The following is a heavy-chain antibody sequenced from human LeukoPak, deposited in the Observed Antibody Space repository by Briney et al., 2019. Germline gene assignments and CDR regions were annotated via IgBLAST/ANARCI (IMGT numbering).Heavy chain of an antibody. D-gene: IGHD6-13*01. CDR3: THRVAAGTVNWFDP. Sequence: SGPTLVNPTQTLTLTCTFSGFSLSTSGVGVGWIRQPPGKALEWLALIYWDDDKRYSPSLKSRLTITKDTSKNQVVLTMTNMDPVDTATYYCTHRVAAGTVNWFDPWGQGTLVTVSS. J-gene: IGHJ5*02. CDR1: GFSLSTSGVG. CDR2: IYWDDDK. V-gene: IGHV2-5*02.